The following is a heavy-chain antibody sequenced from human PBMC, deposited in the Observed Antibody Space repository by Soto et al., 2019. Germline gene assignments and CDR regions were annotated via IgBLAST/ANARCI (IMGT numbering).Heavy chain of an antibody. CDR1: GYSFTGYF. CDR2: INPYNGVT. J-gene: IGHJ4*02. Sequence: VKVACKTSGYSFTGYFRQWVRQAPGQGLEWMGWINPYNGVTNFGQKFQGRVSVTRDTSISTVYLELRSLRGEDTAVYYCKRDASGLASGNFDYWGQGTLVTVSS. CDR3: KRDASGLASGNFDY. V-gene: IGHV1-2*02. D-gene: IGHD6-19*01.